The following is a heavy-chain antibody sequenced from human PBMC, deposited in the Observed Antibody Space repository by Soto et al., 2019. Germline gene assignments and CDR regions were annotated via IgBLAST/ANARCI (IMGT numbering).Heavy chain of an antibody. D-gene: IGHD6-19*01. CDR1: GFTFRGYS. Sequence: PGGSLRLSCVASGFTFRGYSMNWVRQAPGKGLEWVSSISSSSSYIYYADSVKGRFTISRDNAKNSLYLQMNSLRAEDTAVYYCARRSPGYSSGWFLDYWGQGTLVTVSS. CDR2: ISSSSSYI. CDR3: ARRSPGYSSGWFLDY. J-gene: IGHJ4*02. V-gene: IGHV3-21*01.